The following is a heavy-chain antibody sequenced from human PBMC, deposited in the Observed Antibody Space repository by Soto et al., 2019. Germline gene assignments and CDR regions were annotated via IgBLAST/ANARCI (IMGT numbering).Heavy chain of an antibody. Sequence: ASVKVSCKASGYTFASYYMHWVRQAPGQGLEWMGIIYPSGGSTSYAQKFQGRVTMTRDTSTSTVYMELSSLRSEDTAVYYCARVSRYCSSTSCYTSFDPWGQGTLVTVSS. CDR3: ARVSRYCSSTSCYTSFDP. J-gene: IGHJ5*02. V-gene: IGHV1-46*01. D-gene: IGHD2-2*02. CDR1: GYTFASYY. CDR2: IYPSGGST.